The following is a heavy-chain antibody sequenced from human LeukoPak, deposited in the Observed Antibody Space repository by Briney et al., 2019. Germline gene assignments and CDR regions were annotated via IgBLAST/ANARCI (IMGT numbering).Heavy chain of an antibody. CDR2: IYSGGST. CDR3: ARVRNARELSAYFDY. J-gene: IGHJ4*02. Sequence: RGSLRLSCAASGFTVSSNYMSWVRQAPGKGLEWVSVIYSGGSTYYADSVKGRFTISRDNSKNTQYIQMNSLRAEDKAVYYCARVRNARELSAYFDYWGQGTLVTVSS. V-gene: IGHV3-53*01. D-gene: IGHD3-10*01. CDR1: GFTVSSNY.